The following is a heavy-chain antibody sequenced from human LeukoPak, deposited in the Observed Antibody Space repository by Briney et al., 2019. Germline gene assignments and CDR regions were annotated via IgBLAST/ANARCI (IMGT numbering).Heavy chain of an antibody. D-gene: IGHD3-22*01. J-gene: IGHJ4*02. CDR2: ISGYNGNT. Sequence: GSSVKVSCKASGGTFSSYAISWVRQAPGQALEWMGWISGYNGNTNYAQKLQGRVTMTTDTSTSTAYMELRSLRSDDTAVYYCARDFHSSGYYHYFHYWGQGTLVTVSS. CDR3: ARDFHSSGYYHYFHY. CDR1: GGTFSSYA. V-gene: IGHV1-18*01.